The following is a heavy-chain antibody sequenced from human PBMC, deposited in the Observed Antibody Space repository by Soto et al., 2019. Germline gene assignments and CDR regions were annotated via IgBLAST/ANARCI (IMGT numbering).Heavy chain of an antibody. V-gene: IGHV3-23*01. J-gene: IGHJ5*02. CDR3: ANVQGLHFAP. Sequence: GGSLRLSCAASGVTFSSYAMSYVRQAPGKGLEWVSAISGSGGSTYYADSVKGRFTISRDNSKNTLYLQMNSLRAEDTVVYYCANVQGLHFAPSGQGTLVTVSS. CDR2: ISGSGGST. CDR1: GVTFSSYA. D-gene: IGHD3-16*01.